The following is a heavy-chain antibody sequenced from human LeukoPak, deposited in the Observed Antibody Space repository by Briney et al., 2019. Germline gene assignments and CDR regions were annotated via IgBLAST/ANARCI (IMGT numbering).Heavy chain of an antibody. CDR2: IYYSGST. CDR3: ARVLPGVITMVRGVIAYWFDP. CDR1: GGPISSYY. Sequence: ETLSLTCTVFGGPISSYYWSWIRQPPGKGLEWIGYIYYSGSTNSNPSLKSRVTISVDTSKNQFSLKLSPVTAADTAVDYCARVLPGVITMVRGVIAYWFDPWGQGTLVTVSS. V-gene: IGHV4-59*01. D-gene: IGHD3-10*01. J-gene: IGHJ5*02.